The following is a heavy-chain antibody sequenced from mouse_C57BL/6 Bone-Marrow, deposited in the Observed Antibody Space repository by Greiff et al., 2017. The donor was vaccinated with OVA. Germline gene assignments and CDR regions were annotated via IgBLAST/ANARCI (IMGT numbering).Heavy chain of an antibody. CDR1: GFTFSSYA. V-gene: IGHV5-9-1*02. D-gene: IGHD1-2*01. J-gene: IGHJ4*01. CDR2: ISSGGDYI. CDR3: TRERVLRPYYYAMDY. Sequence: EVKVVESGEGLVKPGGSLKLSCAASGFTFSSYAMSWVRQTPEKRLEWVAYISSGGDYIYYADTVKGRFTISRDNARNTLYLQMSSLKSEDTAMYYCTRERVLRPYYYAMDYWGQGTSVTVSS.